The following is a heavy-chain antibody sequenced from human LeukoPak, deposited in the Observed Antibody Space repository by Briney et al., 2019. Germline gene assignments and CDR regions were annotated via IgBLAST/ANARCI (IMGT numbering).Heavy chain of an antibody. CDR3: ARGGYYMDV. CDR2: IYHSGST. V-gene: IGHV4-38-2*02. J-gene: IGHJ6*03. CDR1: GYSISSGYY. Sequence: SETLSLTCTVSGYSISSGYYWGWIRQPPGKGLEWIGSIYHSGSTYYNPSLKSRVTISVDTSKNQFSLKLSSVTAADTAVYYCARGGYYMDVWGKGTTVTISS.